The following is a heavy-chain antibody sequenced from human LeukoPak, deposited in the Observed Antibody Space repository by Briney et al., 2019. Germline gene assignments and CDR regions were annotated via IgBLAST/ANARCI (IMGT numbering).Heavy chain of an antibody. D-gene: IGHD2-15*01. CDR2: IKQDGSEK. CDR1: GFTFSSYW. V-gene: IGHV3-7*01. Sequence: GGSLRLSCAASGFTFSSYWMSWVRQAPGKGLEWVANIKQDGSEKYYEDSVKGRFTISRDNARNSLYLQMNTLRAEDTAVYSCARGADGVSSNSRGWFDPWGQGTLVTVSS. CDR3: ARGADGVSSNSRGWFDP. J-gene: IGHJ5*02.